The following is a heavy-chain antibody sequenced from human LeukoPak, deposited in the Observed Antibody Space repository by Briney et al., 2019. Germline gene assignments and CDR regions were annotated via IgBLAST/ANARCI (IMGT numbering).Heavy chain of an antibody. CDR2: IRADGGRT. CDR3: ATWAFYHGLDV. J-gene: IGHJ6*02. V-gene: IGHV3-43*02. Sequence: GGSMTLACAASGLTFGDYAMHWVRQAPGKGLEWVSLIRADGGRTYYADSVNGRFTISRDNSKNSLYLQMNSLRTDDTALYFCATWAFYHGLDVWGQGSTVTVSS. D-gene: IGHD2/OR15-2a*01. CDR1: GLTFGDYA.